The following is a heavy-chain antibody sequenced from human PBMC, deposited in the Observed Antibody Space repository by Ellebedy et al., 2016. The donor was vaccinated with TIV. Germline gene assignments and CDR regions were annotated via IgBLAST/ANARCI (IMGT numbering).Heavy chain of an antibody. CDR2: ISTDGTTT. D-gene: IGHD3-22*01. CDR1: GFIFKNFL. J-gene: IGHJ6*02. Sequence: PGGSLRLSCGASGFIFKNFLMYWVRQAPGKGPEWVSRISTDGTTTNYADSVKGRFSVSRDNSKNSLYLQMNSLRTEDTALYCCAKGGYYYDSSGYYKKSYYYYGMDVWGQGTTVTVSS. CDR3: AKGGYYYDSSGYYKKSYYYYGMDV. V-gene: IGHV3-74*01.